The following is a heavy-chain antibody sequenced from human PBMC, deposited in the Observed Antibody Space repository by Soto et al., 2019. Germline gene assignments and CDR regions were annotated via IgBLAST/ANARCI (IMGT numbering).Heavy chain of an antibody. Sequence: PGESLKISCKGSGYSFTSYWISWVRQMPGKGLEWMGRIDPSDSYTNYSPSFQGHVTISADKSISTAYLEWSSLKASDTAMYYCATPILSSLRGLDYGMDVWGQGTTVTVSS. CDR1: GYSFTSYW. CDR3: ATPILSSLRGLDYGMDV. CDR2: IDPSDSYT. J-gene: IGHJ6*02. D-gene: IGHD6-6*01. V-gene: IGHV5-10-1*01.